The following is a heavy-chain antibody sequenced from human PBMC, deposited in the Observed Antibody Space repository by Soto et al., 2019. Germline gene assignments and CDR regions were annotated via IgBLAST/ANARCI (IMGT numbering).Heavy chain of an antibody. CDR2: ISYDGSNK. D-gene: IGHD3-9*01. CDR3: ARDSNRYFDWLFSPANWFDP. V-gene: IGHV3-30-3*01. J-gene: IGHJ5*02. CDR1: GFTFSSYA. Sequence: PGGSLRLSCAASGFTFSSYAMHWVRQAPGKGLEWVAVISYDGSNKYYADSVKGRFTISRDNSKNTLYLQMNSLRAEDTAVYYCARDSNRYFDWLFSPANWFDPWGQGTLVTVSS.